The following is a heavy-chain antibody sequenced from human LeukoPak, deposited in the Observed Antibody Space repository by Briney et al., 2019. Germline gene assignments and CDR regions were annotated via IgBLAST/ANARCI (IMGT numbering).Heavy chain of an antibody. D-gene: IGHD2-21*01. CDR2: INPNSGGT. Sequence: ASVKVSCKTSGYSLTDYYMHWVRQAPGQGLEWMGWINPNSGGTSSAQKFQGRVTMTRDTFITTVYMEVSWLTSDDTAIYYCARADRLHGGPYLIGPWGQGTLVTVSS. V-gene: IGHV1-2*02. CDR3: ARADRLHGGPYLIGP. CDR1: GYSLTDYY. J-gene: IGHJ5*02.